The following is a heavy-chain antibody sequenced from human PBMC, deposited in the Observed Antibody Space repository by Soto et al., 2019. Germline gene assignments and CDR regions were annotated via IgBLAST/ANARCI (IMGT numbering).Heavy chain of an antibody. CDR3: AKYQISGSLTIRFYYYYDMDV. J-gene: IGHJ6*02. CDR2: ISGSGGST. CDR1: GFTFSSYA. Sequence: GGSLRLSCAASGFTFSSYAMSWVRQAPGKGLEWVSAISGSGGSTYYADSVKGRFTISRDNSKNTLYLQMNSLRAEDTAVYYCAKYQISGSLTIRFYYYYDMDVWGQGTTVTVYS. D-gene: IGHD3-10*01. V-gene: IGHV3-23*01.